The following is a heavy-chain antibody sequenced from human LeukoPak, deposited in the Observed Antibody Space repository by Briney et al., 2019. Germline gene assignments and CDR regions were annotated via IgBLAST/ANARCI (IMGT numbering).Heavy chain of an antibody. CDR1: GFTVSSNY. CDR3: ARNGGYDSEYFYDMDV. CDR2: IYSGGST. Sequence: GGSPRLSRAASGFTVSSNYMCWVRQALGLGLEWGSVIYSGGSTYYADSVKGRFTISRDNSKKTPYLQMNSLRAEDTAVYYCARNGGYDSEYFYDMDVWGQGTTVTVSS. V-gene: IGHV3-53*01. D-gene: IGHD5-12*01. J-gene: IGHJ6*02.